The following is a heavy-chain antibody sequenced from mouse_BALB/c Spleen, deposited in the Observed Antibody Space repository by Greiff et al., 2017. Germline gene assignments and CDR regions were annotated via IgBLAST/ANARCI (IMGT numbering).Heavy chain of an antibody. CDR3: EVARATAWFAY. J-gene: IGHJ3*01. CDR2: ISSGGSYT. D-gene: IGHD3-1*01. CDR1: GFTFSSYA. V-gene: IGHV5-9-3*01. Sequence: EVHLVESGGGLVKPGGSLKLSCAASGFTFSSYAMSWVRQTPEKRLEWVATISSGGSYTYYPDSVKGRFTISRDNAKNTLYLQMSSLRSEDTAMYYCEVARATAWFAYWGQGTLVTVSA.